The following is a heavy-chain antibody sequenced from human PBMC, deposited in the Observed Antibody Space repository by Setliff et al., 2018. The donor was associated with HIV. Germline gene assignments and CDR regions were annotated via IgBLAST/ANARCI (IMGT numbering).Heavy chain of an antibody. CDR3: ARAEVARYFDL. V-gene: IGHV4-61*02. J-gene: IGHJ2*01. D-gene: IGHD2-15*01. CDR1: GGSISSGGYY. CDR2: VYTSGST. Sequence: SETLSLTCTVSGGSISSGGYYWSWIRQPAGKGLEWIGRVYTSGSTNYNPSLKSRVTISVDTSKNQFSLKLSSVTAADTAVFYCARAEVARYFDLWGRGTLVTSPQ.